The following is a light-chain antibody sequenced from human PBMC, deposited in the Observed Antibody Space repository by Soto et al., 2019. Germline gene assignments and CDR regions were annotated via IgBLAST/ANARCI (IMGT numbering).Light chain of an antibody. CDR2: DDN. Sequence: QSVLTQLPSVSAARGQKVTISCYGRSYTIRRNSVSWYQQLPATAPKLLISDDNKRPSGIPDRFSGSKSGTTATLVITGFQTGDEADYDCGSWDSSLSAYVFGTGTKVTVL. J-gene: IGLJ1*01. CDR3: GSWDSSLSAYV. CDR1: SYTIRRNS. V-gene: IGLV1-51*01.